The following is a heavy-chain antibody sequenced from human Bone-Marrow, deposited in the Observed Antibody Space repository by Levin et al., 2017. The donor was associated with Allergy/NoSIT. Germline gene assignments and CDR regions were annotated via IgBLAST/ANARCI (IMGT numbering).Heavy chain of an antibody. CDR1: GFTFDDYV. J-gene: IGHJ3*01. V-gene: IGHV3-9*01. Sequence: GGSLRLSCAASGFTFDDYVMHWVRQAPGKGLEWVSGITWNGATLGYADSVKGRFTISRDNAKKSLFLQMNSLRAEDTAFYYCATDYRIGTAAGAFGFWGQGTTVTVSS. D-gene: IGHD6-13*01. CDR2: ITWNGATL. CDR3: ATDYRIGTAAGAFGF.